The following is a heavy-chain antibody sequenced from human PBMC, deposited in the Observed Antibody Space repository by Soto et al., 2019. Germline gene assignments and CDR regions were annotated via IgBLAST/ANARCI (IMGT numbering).Heavy chain of an antibody. CDR1: GFTFSSYA. CDR2: ISYDGSNK. Sequence: RLSCAASGFTFSSYAMHWVRQAPGKGLEWVAVISYDGSNKYYADSVKGRFTISRDNSKNTLYLQMNSLRAEDTAVYYCARPPGTRAFDIWGQGTMVTVSS. J-gene: IGHJ3*02. V-gene: IGHV3-30-3*01. CDR3: ARPPGTRAFDI. D-gene: IGHD1-1*01.